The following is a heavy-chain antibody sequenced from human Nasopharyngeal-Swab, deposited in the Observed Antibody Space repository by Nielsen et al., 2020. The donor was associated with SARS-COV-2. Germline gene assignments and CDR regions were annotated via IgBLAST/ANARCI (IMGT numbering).Heavy chain of an antibody. Sequence: GESLKISCAASGFGVSNFYMSWVRQAPGKGLEWVSVISGSGGSTYYADSVKGRFTISRDNSKNTLYLQMNSLRAEDTAVYYCARYDDYYDSSGYAYWGQGTLVTVSS. CDR2: ISGSGGST. J-gene: IGHJ4*02. CDR3: ARYDDYYDSSGYAY. D-gene: IGHD3-22*01. CDR1: GFGVSNFY. V-gene: IGHV3-23*01.